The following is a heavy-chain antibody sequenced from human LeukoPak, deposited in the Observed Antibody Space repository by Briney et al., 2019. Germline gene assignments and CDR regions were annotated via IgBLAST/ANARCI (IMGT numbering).Heavy chain of an antibody. D-gene: IGHD6-13*01. J-gene: IGHJ6*03. V-gene: IGHV1-46*01. CDR1: GYTFTNYY. CDR2: INPSGGST. Sequence: ASVKVSCKASGYTFTNYYMHWVRQAPGQGLEWMGIINPSGGSTSYAQKFQGRVTMTRDMSTSTVYMELSSLRSEDTAVYYCARDWYSRDWPYYYYYYYMDVWGKGTTVTVSS. CDR3: ARDWYSRDWPYYYYYYYMDV.